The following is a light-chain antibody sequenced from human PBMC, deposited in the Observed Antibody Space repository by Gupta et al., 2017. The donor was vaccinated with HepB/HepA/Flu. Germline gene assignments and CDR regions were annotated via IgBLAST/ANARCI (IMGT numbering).Light chain of an antibody. V-gene: IGLV2-14*03. CDR2: GVT. J-gene: IGLJ2*01. CDR1: NAAIGFTSY. CDR3: SAYSNTNTPVL. Sequence: FPLPQPASVSGSLGRSTPIPCIGTNAAIGFTSYVYWYQQHPGKAPKLIISGVTYRPSGVSGRCSGSKSGNTAALTISGLQTEDEADYYCSAYSNTNTPVLFGGGTKLTVL.